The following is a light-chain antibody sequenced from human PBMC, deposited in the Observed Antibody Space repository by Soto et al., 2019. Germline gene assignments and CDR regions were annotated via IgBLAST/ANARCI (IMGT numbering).Light chain of an antibody. J-gene: IGLJ3*02. V-gene: IGLV1-51*02. CDR3: GTWDSSLSTPWV. CDR1: SSSIRNKY. Sequence: QSVLTQPPSVSAAPGQKVTIFCSGISSSIRNKYVSWYQQLPGTAPKLLIYENNKRPPGIPDRFSGSKSGTSATLGITGLQTGDEADYYCGTWDSSLSTPWVFGAGTKVTVL. CDR2: ENN.